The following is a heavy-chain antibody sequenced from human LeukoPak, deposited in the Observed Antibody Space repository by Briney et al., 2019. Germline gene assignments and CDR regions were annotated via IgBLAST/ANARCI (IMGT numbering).Heavy chain of an antibody. CDR1: GGSISSYY. J-gene: IGHJ4*02. CDR2: IYYSGST. V-gene: IGHV4-59*01. D-gene: IGHD3-22*01. Sequence: PSETLSLTCTVSGGSISSYYWSWIRQPPGKGLEWIGYIYYSGSTNYNPSLKSRVTISVDTSKNQFSLKLSSVTAADTAVYYCARNSQWLSPDYWGQGTLVTVPS. CDR3: ARNSQWLSPDY.